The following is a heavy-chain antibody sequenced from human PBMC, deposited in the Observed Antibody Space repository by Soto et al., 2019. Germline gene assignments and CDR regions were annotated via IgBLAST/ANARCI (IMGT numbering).Heavy chain of an antibody. D-gene: IGHD2-2*01. V-gene: IGHV3-21*06. CDR1: GFTFSDEN. CDR3: ARDSDCHSTSCFFPPHV. J-gene: IGHJ6*02. CDR2: ISGGGSYI. Sequence: KRGGSLRLSCSASGFTFSDENMSWVRQVPGKGLEWVSGISGGGSYIFYADSVQGRFSISRDNPKNSLFLEMNSLRVEDTAVYYCARDSDCHSTSCFFPPHVWGQGTTVTVSS.